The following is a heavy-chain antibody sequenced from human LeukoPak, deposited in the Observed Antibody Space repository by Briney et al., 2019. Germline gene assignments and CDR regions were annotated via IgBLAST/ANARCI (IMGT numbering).Heavy chain of an antibody. CDR1: GGSFSGYY. J-gene: IGHJ4*02. CDR2: INHSGST. V-gene: IGHV4-34*01. CDR3: ASVVVVAAGFDY. D-gene: IGHD2-15*01. Sequence: PSETLSLTCAVYGGSFSGYYWSWIRQPPGKGLEWIGEINHSGSTNYNPSLKSRVTISVDTSKNQFSLKLSSVTAADTAVHYCASVVVVAAGFDYWGQGTLVTVSS.